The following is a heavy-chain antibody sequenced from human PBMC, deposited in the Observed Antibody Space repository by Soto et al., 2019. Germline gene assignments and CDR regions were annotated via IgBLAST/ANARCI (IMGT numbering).Heavy chain of an antibody. CDR1: GFTFSIYA. CDR2: ISGSGGST. J-gene: IGHJ4*02. V-gene: IGHV3-23*01. D-gene: IGHD3-3*01. CDR3: AKARDQYYDFWSGYPVDY. Sequence: GGSMSLSCAASGFTFSIYAMSGVRPAPGKGLEWVSAISGSGGSTYYADSVKGRFTISRDNSKNTLYLQMNSLRAEDTAVYYCAKARDQYYDFWSGYPVDYWGQGTLVTVSS.